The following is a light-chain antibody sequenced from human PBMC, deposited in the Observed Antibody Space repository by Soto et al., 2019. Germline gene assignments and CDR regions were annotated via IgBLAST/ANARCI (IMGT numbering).Light chain of an antibody. J-gene: IGLJ1*01. CDR2: EVI. CDR3: GSYTSASTLV. Sequence: LTQPASVSGSPGQSITISCTGTSIDVGAYNYVSWYQQHPGKAPKLMIYEVINRPSGVSNRFSGSKSGNTASLTISGLQAEDEADYYCGSYTSASTLVFXTGTKVTVL. V-gene: IGLV2-14*01. CDR1: SIDVGAYNY.